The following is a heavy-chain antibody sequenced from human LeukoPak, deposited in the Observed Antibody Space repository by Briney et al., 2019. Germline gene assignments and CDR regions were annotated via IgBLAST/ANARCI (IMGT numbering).Heavy chain of an antibody. J-gene: IGHJ5*02. CDR2: IYYSGST. CDR3: ARLGADYGGNSGLFWFDP. Sequence: SETLSLTCTVSGGSISSSSYYWGWIRQPPGKGLEWIGSIYYSGSTYYNPSLKSRVTISVDTSKNQFSLKLSSVTAAGTAVYYCARLGADYGGNSGLFWFDPWGQGTLVTVSS. CDR1: GGSISSSSYY. V-gene: IGHV4-39*01. D-gene: IGHD4-23*01.